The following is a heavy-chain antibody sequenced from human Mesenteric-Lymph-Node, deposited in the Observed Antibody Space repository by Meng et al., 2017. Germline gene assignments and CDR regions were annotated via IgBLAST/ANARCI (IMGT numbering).Heavy chain of an antibody. CDR1: GYTFTGYY. CDR2: INPNSGGT. J-gene: IGHJ2*01. Sequence: ASVKVSCKASGYTFTGYYMHWVRQAPGQGLEWMGWINPNSGGTNYAQKFQGRVTMTRDTSISTAYMELSRLRYDDTAVYYCARADSLYWYFDLWGRGTLVTVSS. D-gene: IGHD3/OR15-3a*01. V-gene: IGHV1-2*02. CDR3: ARADSLYWYFDL.